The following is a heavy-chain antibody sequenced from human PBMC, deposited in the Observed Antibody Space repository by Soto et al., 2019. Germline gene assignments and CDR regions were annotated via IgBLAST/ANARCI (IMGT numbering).Heavy chain of an antibody. CDR3: ARSNYYDSSGYYYDWYGMDV. CDR2: INPNSGGT. CDR1: GYTFTGYY. Sequence: ASVKVSCKASGYTFTGYYMHWVRQAPGQGLEWMGWINPNSGGTNYAQKFQGWVTMTRDTSISTAYMELSRLRSDDTAVYYCARSNYYDSSGYYYDWYGMDVWGQGTTVTVSS. J-gene: IGHJ6*02. V-gene: IGHV1-2*04. D-gene: IGHD3-22*01.